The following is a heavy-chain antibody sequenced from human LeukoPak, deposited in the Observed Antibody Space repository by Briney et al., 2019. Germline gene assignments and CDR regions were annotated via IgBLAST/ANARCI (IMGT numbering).Heavy chain of an antibody. CDR3: ARWAMAAADY. Sequence: NASETLSLTCTVSGGSIGSSSYHWGWLRQPPGKGLEWIGTIYYTGSTYYHPSLKSRFTISVDTSKNQFSLKLTSVTAADTAVYYCARWAMAAADYWGQGTLVTVSS. CDR2: IYYTGST. D-gene: IGHD6-13*01. CDR1: GGSIGSSSYH. J-gene: IGHJ4*02. V-gene: IGHV4-39*01.